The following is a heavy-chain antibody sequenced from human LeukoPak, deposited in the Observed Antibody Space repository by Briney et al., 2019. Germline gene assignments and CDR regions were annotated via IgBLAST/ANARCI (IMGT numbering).Heavy chain of an antibody. D-gene: IGHD3-10*01. CDR2: IHHSGSA. Sequence: SETLSLTCTVSGDSISSGGYHWSWLRHHPGMGLEWIGYIHHSGSAYYNPSLRSRFTMSVATSKNQLSLKLSSVTAADTATYYCARAGGGRFDPWGQGNLVIVSS. J-gene: IGHJ5*02. CDR1: GDSISSGGYH. V-gene: IGHV4-31*03. CDR3: ARAGGGRFDP.